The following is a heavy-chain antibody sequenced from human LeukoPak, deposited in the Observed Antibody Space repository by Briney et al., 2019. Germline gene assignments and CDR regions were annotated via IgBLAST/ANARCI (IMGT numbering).Heavy chain of an antibody. CDR2: INHSGST. Sequence: KPSETLSLTCAVYGGSFSGYYWSWIRQPPGKGLEWIGEINHSGSTNYNPSLKSRVTISVDTSKNQFSLKLSSVTAADTAVYYCARGPVTADAFDIWGQGTMVTASS. CDR1: GGSFSGYY. CDR3: ARGPVTADAFDI. D-gene: IGHD4-17*01. V-gene: IGHV4-34*01. J-gene: IGHJ3*02.